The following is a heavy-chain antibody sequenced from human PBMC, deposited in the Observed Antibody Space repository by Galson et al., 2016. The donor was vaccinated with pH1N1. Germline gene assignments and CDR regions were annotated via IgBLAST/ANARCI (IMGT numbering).Heavy chain of an antibody. CDR3: AKDRVLGGDHDH. Sequence: SLRLSCAASGLVFRAYSMHWVRQAPGKGLEWVAVLSYDENQEYYAVFVKGRFTVSRDNSKNTVYLQMNSLRSEDTAVYYCAKDRVLGGDHDHGGQGTLVTVSS. CDR2: LSYDENQE. V-gene: IGHV3-30-3*01. D-gene: IGHD3-16*01. CDR1: GLVFRAYS. J-gene: IGHJ4*02.